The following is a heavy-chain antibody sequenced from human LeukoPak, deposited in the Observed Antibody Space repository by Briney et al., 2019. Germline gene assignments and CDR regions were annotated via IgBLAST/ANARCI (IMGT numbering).Heavy chain of an antibody. J-gene: IGHJ4*02. D-gene: IGHD1-26*01. Sequence: PSETLSLTCTVSGGSISSYYWSWIRQPPGKGLEWIGYIYYSGSTNYNPSLKSRVTISVDTSKNQFSLKLSSVTAADTAVYYCATLELGATDDWGQGTLVTVSS. CDR1: GGSISSYY. CDR3: ATLELGATDD. V-gene: IGHV4-59*12. CDR2: IYYSGST.